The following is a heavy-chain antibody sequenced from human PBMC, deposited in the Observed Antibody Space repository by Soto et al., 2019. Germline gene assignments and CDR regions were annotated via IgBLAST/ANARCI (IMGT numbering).Heavy chain of an antibody. CDR3: ARECRQYYDILTGYSPYYYYGMDV. CDR1: GGSISSSSYY. V-gene: IGHV4-39*01. J-gene: IGHJ6*02. Sequence: SETLSLTCTVSGGSISSSSYYWGWIRQPPGKGLEWIGSIYYSGCTYYNPSLKSRVTISVDTSKNQFSLKLSSVTAADTAVYYCARECRQYYDILTGYSPYYYYGMDVWGQGTTVTVSS. CDR2: IYYSGCT. D-gene: IGHD3-9*01.